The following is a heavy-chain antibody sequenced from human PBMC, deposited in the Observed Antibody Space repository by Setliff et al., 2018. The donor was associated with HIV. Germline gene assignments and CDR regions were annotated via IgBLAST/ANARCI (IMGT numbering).Heavy chain of an antibody. Sequence: ASVKVSCKASGYTFTSYAMHWVRLAPGQRLEWMGWINAGNGNTKYSQKFQGRVTITRDTSASTAYMELSSLRSEDTAVYYCASPSITMVRGVMRSAFDIWGQGTMVTVSS. D-gene: IGHD3-10*01. CDR3: ASPSITMVRGVMRSAFDI. CDR2: INAGNGNT. V-gene: IGHV1-3*01. CDR1: GYTFTSYA. J-gene: IGHJ3*02.